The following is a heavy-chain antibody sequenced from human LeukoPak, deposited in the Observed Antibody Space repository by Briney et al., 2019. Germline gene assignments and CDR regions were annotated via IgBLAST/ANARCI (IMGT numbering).Heavy chain of an antibody. V-gene: IGHV4-34*01. CDR1: DGSFSGYY. D-gene: IGHD3-22*01. CDR3: ARCYYDSSGYYYLGY. CDR2: INHSGST. J-gene: IGHJ4*02. Sequence: SETLSLTCAAYDGSFSGYYWSWIRQPPGKGLEWIGEINHSGSTNYNPSLKSRVTISLDTSKSQFSLKVRYVTAADTAVYYCARCYYDSSGYYYLGYWGQGTLVTVSS.